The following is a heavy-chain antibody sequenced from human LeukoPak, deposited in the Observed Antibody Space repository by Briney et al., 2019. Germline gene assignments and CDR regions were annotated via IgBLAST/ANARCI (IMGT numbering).Heavy chain of an antibody. CDR1: GFRFGDFA. V-gene: IGHV3-23*01. J-gene: IGHJ5*02. CDR2: ISASGANT. D-gene: IGHD3-10*01. CDR3: ARDGSTVLLWS. Sequence: GGSLRLSCEASGFRFGDFAMSWVRQTPGKGLEWVSGISASGANTYYADSVKGRFTSSRDNSKNILYLQMFSLRAEDAAVYYCARDGSTVLLWSWGQGTLVTVSS.